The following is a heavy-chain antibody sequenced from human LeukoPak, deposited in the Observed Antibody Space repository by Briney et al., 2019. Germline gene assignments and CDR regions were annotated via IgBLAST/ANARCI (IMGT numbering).Heavy chain of an antibody. CDR3: AKSRGGRDKYYFDH. J-gene: IGHJ4*02. V-gene: IGHV3-9*01. Sequence: PGRSLRLSCAASGFSFDDYGMHWVRQVPGEGLEWVSGISWNSGSIGYADSVKGRFTISRDNAKNSLYLQMSSLRAEDTALYYCAKSRGGRDKYYFDHWGQGTRVTVSS. CDR2: ISWNSGSI. D-gene: IGHD2-15*01. CDR1: GFSFDDYG.